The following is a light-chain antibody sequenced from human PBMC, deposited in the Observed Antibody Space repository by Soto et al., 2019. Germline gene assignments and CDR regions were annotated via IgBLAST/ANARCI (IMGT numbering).Light chain of an antibody. CDR2: AAS. V-gene: IGKV1-17*01. Sequence: TQSPGTRCLSPWERATLSCRASQTVRNDLGWYQQKPGKAPKRLIYAASSLQSGVPSRFSGSGSGTEFTLTISSLQPEDFATYYCLQHNSYPPTFGGGSKVDIK. J-gene: IGKJ4*01. CDR1: QTVRND. CDR3: LQHNSYPPT.